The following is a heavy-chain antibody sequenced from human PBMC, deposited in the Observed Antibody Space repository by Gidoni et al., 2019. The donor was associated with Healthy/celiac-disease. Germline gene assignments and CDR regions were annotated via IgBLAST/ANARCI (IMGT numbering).Heavy chain of an antibody. V-gene: IGHV4-31*03. J-gene: IGHJ5*02. CDR2: IYYSGST. CDR3: ARARRVAVAGENWFDP. Sequence: QVQLQESGPGLVKPSPTLSLTCTVSGGSISSAGYYWSWIRQHPRKGLEWIGYIYYSGSTYYNPYPKSRVTISVDTSKNQFSLKLSSVNAADTAVYYCARARRVAVAGENWFDPWGQGTLVTVSS. D-gene: IGHD6-19*01. CDR1: GGSISSAGYY.